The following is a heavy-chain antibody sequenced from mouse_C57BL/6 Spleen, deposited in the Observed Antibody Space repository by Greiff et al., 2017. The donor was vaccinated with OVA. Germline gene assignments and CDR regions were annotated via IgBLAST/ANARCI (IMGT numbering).Heavy chain of an antibody. CDR2: IYPGGGYT. V-gene: IGHV1-63*01. CDR3: ARKSQGAYYFDY. J-gene: IGHJ2*01. Sequence: QVQLQQSGAELVRPGTSVKMSCKASGYTFTNYWIGWAKQRPGHGLEWIGDIYPGGGYTNYNEKFKGKATLTADKSSSTAYMQFSSLTSEDSAVYYCARKSQGAYYFDYWGQGTTLTISS. CDR1: GYTFTNYW.